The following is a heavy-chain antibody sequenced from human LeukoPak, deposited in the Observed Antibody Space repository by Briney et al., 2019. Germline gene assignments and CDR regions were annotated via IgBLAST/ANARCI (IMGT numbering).Heavy chain of an antibody. Sequence: GGSLRLSCAVSGFTFDDYGMSWVRQAPGKGLEWVVGINWNGGSTACADSVKGRFTISRDNAKNSLYLQMNSLRVEDTALYHCARGVYSNADYFDYWGQGTLVTVSS. V-gene: IGHV3-20*01. CDR2: INWNGGST. CDR1: GFTFDDYG. D-gene: IGHD4-11*01. J-gene: IGHJ4*02. CDR3: ARGVYSNADYFDY.